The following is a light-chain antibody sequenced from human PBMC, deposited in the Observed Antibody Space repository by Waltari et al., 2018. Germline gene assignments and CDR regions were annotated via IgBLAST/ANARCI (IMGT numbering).Light chain of an antibody. J-gene: IGKJ3*01. Sequence: DIVLTQSPDSLAVSLGERATINAKSSQSVSYSSNNRDYLAWYQQKPGQPPKLLIYWASTRESGVPDRFSGSGSGTDFTLTISSLQAEDVAVYYCQQYYSNFFTFGPGTKVDIK. CDR2: WAS. V-gene: IGKV4-1*01. CDR1: QSVSYSSNNRDY. CDR3: QQYYSNFFT.